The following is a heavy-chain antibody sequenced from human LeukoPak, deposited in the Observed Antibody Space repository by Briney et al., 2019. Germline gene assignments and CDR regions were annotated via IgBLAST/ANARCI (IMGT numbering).Heavy chain of an antibody. D-gene: IGHD5-18*01. V-gene: IGHV3-23*01. CDR1: GFTFSSYA. Sequence: PGGSLRLSCAASGFTFSSYAMSWVRQAPGKGLEWVSAISDSGGSTYYADSVKGRFTISRDNSKNTLYLQMNSLRAEDTAVYYCAKIKWIQLWLIDYWGQGTLVTVSS. CDR2: ISDSGGST. CDR3: AKIKWIQLWLIDY. J-gene: IGHJ4*02.